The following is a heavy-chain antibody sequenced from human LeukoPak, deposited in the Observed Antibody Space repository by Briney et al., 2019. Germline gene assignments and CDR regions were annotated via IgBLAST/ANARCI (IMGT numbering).Heavy chain of an antibody. CDR2: GNGRVSTT. Sequence: PGGSLRLSCAASGFASGITFSDYAVSWVRQAPGKGPAWVASGNGRVSTTYYADSVTGRFTISRDNSKNTVYLQMISLGADGRAVYFCANAPATGEGYYCYYRDVWGKGTTVTVSS. V-gene: IGHV3-23*01. CDR1: GFASGITFSDYA. CDR3: ANAPATGEGYYCYYRDV. J-gene: IGHJ6*03. D-gene: IGHD7-27*01.